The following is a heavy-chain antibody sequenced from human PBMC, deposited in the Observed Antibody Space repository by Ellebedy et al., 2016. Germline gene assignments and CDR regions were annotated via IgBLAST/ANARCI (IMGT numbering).Heavy chain of an antibody. J-gene: IGHJ6*02. D-gene: IGHD6-19*01. Sequence: GGSLRLSCAVSGFTVSSNYMSWVRQAPGKGLEWVSVIYSGGTIYYADSVKGRFTISRANANNSLYLHMSGLRLEDTAVYYCASRALAVTGTDPPIDYYYGMDVWGQGTTVAVPS. CDR1: GFTVSSNY. CDR2: IYSGGTI. CDR3: ASRALAVTGTDPPIDYYYGMDV. V-gene: IGHV3-66*01.